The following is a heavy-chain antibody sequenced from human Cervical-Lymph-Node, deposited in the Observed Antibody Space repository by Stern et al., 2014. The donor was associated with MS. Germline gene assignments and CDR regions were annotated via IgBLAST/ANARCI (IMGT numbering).Heavy chain of an antibody. CDR2: ITPLFGTA. CDR1: GDTLSNLD. CDR3: ARHQGGIAAY. V-gene: IGHV1-69*01. Sequence: QVQLGQSEAEAKKPGSSVKVSCKASGDTLSNLDISWVRQAPGHGPEWLGGITPLFGTANYAPMFQGRVTFTADESASTIYMELSSLTSEDTAVYYCARHQGGIAAYWGQGTLVTVSS. J-gene: IGHJ4*02. D-gene: IGHD6-13*01.